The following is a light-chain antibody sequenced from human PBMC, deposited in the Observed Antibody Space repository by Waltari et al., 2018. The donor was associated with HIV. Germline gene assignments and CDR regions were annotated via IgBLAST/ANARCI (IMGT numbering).Light chain of an antibody. V-gene: IGLV2-23*01. CDR3: SSYTSFSTVL. CDR1: SSAVGTYSL. Sequence: QSALTQPASVSGSPGQSITISCPGTSSAVGTYSLVSWYQHHPGKAPKLMIYEGNKRPSGVSNRFSGSKSGNTASLTISGLQAEDEADYYCSSYTSFSTVLFGGGTKLTVL. CDR2: EGN. J-gene: IGLJ2*01.